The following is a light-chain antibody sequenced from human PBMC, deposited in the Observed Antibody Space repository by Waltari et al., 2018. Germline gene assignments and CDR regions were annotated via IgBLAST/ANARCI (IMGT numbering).Light chain of an antibody. CDR3: CSFTSRSTWV. V-gene: IGLV2-14*03. J-gene: IGLJ3*02. CDR2: DVS. Sequence: QSALTQPASVSGSPGQSITISCTGTSSDVGGYNYVSCYQHHPGKVPKLLIFDVSHRPSGVSNRLSGSKSGKTASLTISGLQAEDESDYYCCSFTSRSTWVFGGGTKLTVL. CDR1: SSDVGGYNY.